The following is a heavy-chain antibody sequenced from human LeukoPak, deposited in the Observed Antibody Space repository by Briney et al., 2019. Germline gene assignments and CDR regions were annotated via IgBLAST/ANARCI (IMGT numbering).Heavy chain of an antibody. CDR1: GLTFRRYW. V-gene: IGHV3-7*05. CDR2: IKEDGSKK. Sequence: GGSLRLSCAASGLTFRRYWMKWVRQAPGKGLEWVANIKEDGSKKYYVDSVKGRFTISRDNAENSLYLQMNSLRVEDTAVYYCARGSAWERGSYDYWGQGTLVTVSS. CDR3: ARGSAWERGSYDY. J-gene: IGHJ4*02. D-gene: IGHD1-26*01.